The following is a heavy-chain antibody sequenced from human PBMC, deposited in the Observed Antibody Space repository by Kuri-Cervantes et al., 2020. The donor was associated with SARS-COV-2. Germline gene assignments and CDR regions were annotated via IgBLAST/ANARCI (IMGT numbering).Heavy chain of an antibody. CDR2: ISSSSSYI. D-gene: IGHD2-15*01. V-gene: IGHV3-21*01. J-gene: IGHJ4*02. CDR1: GFTFSSYS. CDR3: ARDRKWWYY. Sequence: GGSLRLSCAASGFTFSSYSMNWVRQAPGKGLEWVSSISSSSSYIYYAVSVKGRFTISRDNAKNSLYLQMNSLRAEDTAVYYCARDRKWWYYWGQGTLVTVSS.